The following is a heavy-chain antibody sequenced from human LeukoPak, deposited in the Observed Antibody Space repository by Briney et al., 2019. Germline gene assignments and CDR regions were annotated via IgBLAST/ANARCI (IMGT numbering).Heavy chain of an antibody. CDR2: IKQDGSEK. V-gene: IGHV3-7*01. J-gene: IGHJ4*02. CDR3: ARLYQLRSIFDY. D-gene: IGHD2-2*01. Sequence: PGGSLRLSCAASGFTFSSHWMSWVRQAPGKGLEWVANIKQDGSEKYYVDSVKGRFTISRDNAKNSLYLQMNSLRAEDTAVYYCARLYQLRSIFDYWGQGTLVTVSS. CDR1: GFTFSSHW.